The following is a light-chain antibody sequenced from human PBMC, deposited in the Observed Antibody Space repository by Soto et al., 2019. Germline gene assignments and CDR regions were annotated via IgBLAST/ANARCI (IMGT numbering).Light chain of an antibody. CDR2: DAS. V-gene: IGKV1-27*01. J-gene: IGKJ1*01. Sequence: VQMTQSPSSLSASVGDRVTITCRASQDVYTFLAWYRQRPGRAPELLIYDASTLQARVPSRFSGDGFGTHFILTNSSLKPEDVATYYCQHYNKAPWTFGQGTKV. CDR3: QHYNKAPWT. CDR1: QDVYTF.